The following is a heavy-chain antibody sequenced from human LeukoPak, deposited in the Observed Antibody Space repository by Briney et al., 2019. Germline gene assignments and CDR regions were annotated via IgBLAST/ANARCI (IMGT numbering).Heavy chain of an antibody. V-gene: IGHV1-18*01. CDR1: GYTSTNYA. Sequence: ASVKVSCKASGYTSTNYAISWVRQAPGQGLEWMGRISGYSGNTNYAQKFQGRVTMTTDTSTSTAYMELRSPRSDDTAVYYCARDLEECASASCYAGLVFNYYGMDVWGQGTTVTVSS. CDR2: ISGYSGNT. CDR3: ARDLEECASASCYAGLVFNYYGMDV. D-gene: IGHD2-2*01. J-gene: IGHJ6*02.